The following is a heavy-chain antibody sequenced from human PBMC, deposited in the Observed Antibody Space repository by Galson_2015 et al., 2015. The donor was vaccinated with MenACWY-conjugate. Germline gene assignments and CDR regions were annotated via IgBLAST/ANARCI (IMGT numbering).Heavy chain of an antibody. Sequence: SLRLSCAASGFTFNNYWMSWVRQVPGKGPEGVASIKQDGSEKYYVDSVRGRFTISRDNAKSSLFLQMNSLRVEDTAVYYCARYLGFYCSHNDCYSPYWGQGTLVTVSS. CDR3: ARYLGFYCSHNDCYSPY. CDR2: IKQDGSEK. D-gene: IGHD2-15*01. J-gene: IGHJ4*02. CDR1: GFTFNNYW. V-gene: IGHV3-7*03.